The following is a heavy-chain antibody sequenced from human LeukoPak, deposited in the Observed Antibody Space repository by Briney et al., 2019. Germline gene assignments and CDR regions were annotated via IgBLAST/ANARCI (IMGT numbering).Heavy chain of an antibody. CDR3: ARAGPRGVVAATPFDY. V-gene: IGHV1-18*01. CDR1: GYTFTSYD. Sequence: GASVKVSCKASGYTFTSYDINWVRQAPGQGLEWMGWISAYNGNTNYAQKLQGRVTMTTDTSTSTAYMELRSLRSDDTAVYYCARAGPRGVVAATPFDYWGQGTLVTVSS. CDR2: ISAYNGNT. D-gene: IGHD2-15*01. J-gene: IGHJ4*02.